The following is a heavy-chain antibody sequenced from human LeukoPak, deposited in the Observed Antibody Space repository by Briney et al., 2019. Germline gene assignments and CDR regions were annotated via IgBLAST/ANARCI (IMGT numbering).Heavy chain of an antibody. CDR2: ISGSGGST. J-gene: IGHJ3*02. V-gene: IGHV3-23*01. Sequence: PGGSLRLSCAASGFTFSSYAMSWVRQAPGKGLERVSAISGSGGSTYYADSVKGRFTISRDNSKNTLYLQMNSLRAEDTAVYYCAKVDSSSWYGGAFDIWGQGTMVTVSS. D-gene: IGHD6-13*01. CDR3: AKVDSSSWYGGAFDI. CDR1: GFTFSSYA.